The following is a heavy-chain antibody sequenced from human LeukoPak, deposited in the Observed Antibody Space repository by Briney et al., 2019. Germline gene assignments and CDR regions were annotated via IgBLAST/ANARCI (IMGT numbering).Heavy chain of an antibody. Sequence: GASVKVSCKASGYTFTSYYIHWVRQAPGQGLEWMGIINPSGGSTSYAQKFQGRVTMTRDTPTSTVYMELSSLRSEDTAVYYCARDLGSRSWYYNGMDVWGQGTTVTVSS. CDR1: GYTFTSYY. D-gene: IGHD6-13*01. CDR2: INPSGGST. CDR3: ARDLGSRSWYYNGMDV. J-gene: IGHJ6*02. V-gene: IGHV1-46*01.